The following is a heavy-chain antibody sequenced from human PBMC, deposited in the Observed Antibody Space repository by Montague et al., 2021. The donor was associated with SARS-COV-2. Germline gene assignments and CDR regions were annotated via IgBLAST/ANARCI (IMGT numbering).Heavy chain of an antibody. CDR1: GVSVSNRYTH. J-gene: IGHJ5*02. CDR2: IDYGGSP. Sequence: SETLSLTCTVSGVSVSNRYTHWNWIRQSPGKGLEWIGHIDYGGSPNYSPSLHSRVTISLDTSKNQLSLRLNSATAADTAAYYCASYWQGGSGRGSWGQGTPVTVSS. D-gene: IGHD3-10*01. CDR3: ASYWQGGSGRGS. V-gene: IGHV4-61*01.